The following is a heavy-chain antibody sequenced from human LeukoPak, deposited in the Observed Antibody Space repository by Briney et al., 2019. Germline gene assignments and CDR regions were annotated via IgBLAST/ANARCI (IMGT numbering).Heavy chain of an antibody. CDR3: ARVKMGATVSDYYYYDMDV. V-gene: IGHV3-64*02. Sequence: GGSLRLSCAASGFTFSSYTMLWVRQAPGKRLQSVSAITSNGGYTHYADSVKGRFTISRDNSRNALFLQMGGLRIEDMAVYYCARVKMGATVSDYYYYDMDVWGKGTTVTVSS. D-gene: IGHD1-26*01. CDR2: ITSNGGYT. CDR1: GFTFSSYT. J-gene: IGHJ6*03.